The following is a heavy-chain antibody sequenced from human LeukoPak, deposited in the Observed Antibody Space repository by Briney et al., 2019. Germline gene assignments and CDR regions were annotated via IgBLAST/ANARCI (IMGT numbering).Heavy chain of an antibody. V-gene: IGHV3-7*01. CDR2: IKQDGSEK. Sequence: PGGSLRLSCAASGFTFSSYWMSWVRQAPGKGLEWVANIKQDGSEKYYVDSVKGRFTISRDNAKNSLYLQMNSLRAEDTAVYYCARDRSIDTKVGAPFDYWGQGTLVTVSS. J-gene: IGHJ4*02. CDR1: GFTFSSYW. CDR3: ARDRSIDTKVGAPFDY. D-gene: IGHD1-26*01.